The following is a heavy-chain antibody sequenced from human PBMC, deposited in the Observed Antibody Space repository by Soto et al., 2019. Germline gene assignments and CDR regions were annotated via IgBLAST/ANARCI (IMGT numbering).Heavy chain of an antibody. Sequence: QVQLVQSGAEVKKPGSSVKVSCKASGGTFSSYAISWGRQAPGQGLEWMGGIIPIFGTANYAQKFQGRVTITADESTSTAYMELSSLRSEDTAVYYCAREEHDILTGYLGVFDYWGQGTLVTVSS. J-gene: IGHJ4*02. CDR1: GGTFSSYA. V-gene: IGHV1-69*12. CDR2: IIPIFGTA. CDR3: AREEHDILTGYLGVFDY. D-gene: IGHD3-9*01.